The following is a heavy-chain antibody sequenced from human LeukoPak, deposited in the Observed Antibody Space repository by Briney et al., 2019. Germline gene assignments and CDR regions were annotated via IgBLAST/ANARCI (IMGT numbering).Heavy chain of an antibody. CDR1: GGSISSYY. J-gene: IGHJ6*03. V-gene: IGHV4-4*07. Sequence: SETLSLTCTVSGGSISSYYWSWIRQPAGKGLEWIGRIYTSGSTNYNPSLKSRVTISVDTSKNQFSLKLSSVTAADTAVYYCARDQSRSWYYYYYMDVWGKGTTVTVSS. CDR3: ARDQSRSWYYYYYMDV. CDR2: IYTSGST. D-gene: IGHD6-13*01.